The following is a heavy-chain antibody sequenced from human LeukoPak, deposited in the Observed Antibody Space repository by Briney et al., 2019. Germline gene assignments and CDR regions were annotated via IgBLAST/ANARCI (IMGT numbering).Heavy chain of an antibody. CDR3: ADYPLVATKGTMVRGASVY. J-gene: IGHJ4*02. CDR1: GGSFSGYS. CDR2: INHSGST. V-gene: IGHV4-34*01. Sequence: PSETLSLTCAVYGGSFSGYSWSWIRQPPGKGLEWIGEINHSGSTNYNPSLKSRVTISVDTSKNQFSLKLSSVTAADTAVYYCADYPLVATKGTMVRGASVYWGQETLVTVSS. D-gene: IGHD3-10*01.